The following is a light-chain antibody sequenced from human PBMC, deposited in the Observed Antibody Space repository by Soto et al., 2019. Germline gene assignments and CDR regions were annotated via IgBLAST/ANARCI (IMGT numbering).Light chain of an antibody. CDR2: GAS. CDR3: QQRQYWPPIT. J-gene: IGKJ5*01. Sequence: EIVLTQSPGTLSLSPGERATLSCRASQSVSSSFLAWYQQKVGQAPRLLIYGASSRATGIPARFSGSGSGTDFTLTISSLEPEDFAVYYCQQRQYWPPITFGQGTRLEIK. CDR1: QSVSSSF. V-gene: IGKV3D-20*02.